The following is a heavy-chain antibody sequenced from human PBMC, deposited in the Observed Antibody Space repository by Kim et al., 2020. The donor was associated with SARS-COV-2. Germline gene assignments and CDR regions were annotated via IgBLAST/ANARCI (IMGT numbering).Heavy chain of an antibody. J-gene: IGHJ4*02. CDR2: ITTRYKS. CDR1: GFSFSNYD. CDR3: ATHYGLELDY. V-gene: IGHV3-23*01. D-gene: IGHD4-17*01. Sequence: GGSLRLSCAASGFSFSNYDMSWVRQSPGKGLEWVSSITTRYKSYYGDSVKGRFTMSRDNSKNMLYLEMNSLRAEDTAIYYCATHYGLELDYWGQGTLITVSS.